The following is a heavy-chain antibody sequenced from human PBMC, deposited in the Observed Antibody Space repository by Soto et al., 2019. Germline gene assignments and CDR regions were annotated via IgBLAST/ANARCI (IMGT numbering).Heavy chain of an antibody. CDR2: IYYSGST. J-gene: IGHJ4*01. D-gene: IGHD3-10*01. CDR3: ARADKCMVQLDY. Sequence: AETLSLTCTFAGGSISSYFWSWIRQPPGKGLEWIGYIYYSGSTNYTPSLKSRVTISVDTSKNQFSLKLTSVTTADTAVYYCARADKCMVQLDYWGQGTMVTVSS. V-gene: IGHV4-59*01. CDR1: GGSISSYF.